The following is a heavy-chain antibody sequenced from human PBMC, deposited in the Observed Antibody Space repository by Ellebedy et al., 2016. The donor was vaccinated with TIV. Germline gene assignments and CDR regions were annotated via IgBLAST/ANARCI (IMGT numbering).Heavy chain of an antibody. CDR1: GGTFSSYA. CDR3: ASCYDYGDYGWGNYFDY. J-gene: IGHJ4*02. CDR2: IIPIFGTA. V-gene: IGHV1-69*13. Sequence: AASVKVSCKASGGTFSSYAISWVRQAPGQGLEWMGGIIPIFGTANYAQKFQGRVTITADESTSTAYMELSSLRSEDTAVYYCASCYDYGDYGWGNYFDYWGQGTLVTVSS. D-gene: IGHD4-17*01.